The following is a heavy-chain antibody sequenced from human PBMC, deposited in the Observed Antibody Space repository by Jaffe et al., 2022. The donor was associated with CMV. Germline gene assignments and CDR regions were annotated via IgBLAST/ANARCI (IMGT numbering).Heavy chain of an antibody. CDR2: IYYSGST. V-gene: IGHV4-31*03. J-gene: IGHJ5*02. Sequence: QVQLQESGPGLVKPSQTLSLTCTVSGGSISSGGYYWSWIRQHPGKGLEWIGYIYYSGSTYYNPSLKSRVTISVDTSKNQFSLKLSSVTAADTAVYYCARSHYYDSSGYYGIPLFDPWGQGTLVTVSS. CDR3: ARSHYYDSSGYYGIPLFDP. CDR1: GGSISSGGYY. D-gene: IGHD3-22*01.